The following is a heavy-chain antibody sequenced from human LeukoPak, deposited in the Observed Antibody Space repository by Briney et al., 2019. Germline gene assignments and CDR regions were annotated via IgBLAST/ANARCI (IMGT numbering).Heavy chain of an antibody. J-gene: IGHJ4*02. CDR2: ISYDGSNK. CDR1: GFTFRSYY. D-gene: IGHD3-10*01. CDR3: AKDRGGTVY. Sequence: GGSLRLSCAASGFTFRSYYMNWVRQAPGKGLEWVAVISYDGSNKYYADSVKGRFTISRDNSKNTLYLQMNSLRAEDTAVHYCAKDRGGTVYWGQGTLVTVSS. V-gene: IGHV3-30*18.